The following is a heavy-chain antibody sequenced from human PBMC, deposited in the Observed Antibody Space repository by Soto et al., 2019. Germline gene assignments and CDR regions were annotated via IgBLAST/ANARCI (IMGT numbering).Heavy chain of an antibody. J-gene: IGHJ6*02. CDR1: GGSSSGYY. CDR2: INHSGST. CDR3: ARGSGLMQDIVVVPAAVQYGMDV. V-gene: IGHV4-34*01. Sequence: SETLSLTCAVYGGSSSGYYWSWIRQPPGKGLEWIGEINHSGSTNYNPSLKSRVTISVDTSKNQFSLKLSSVTAADTAVYYCARGSGLMQDIVVVPAAVQYGMDVWGQGTTVTVSS. D-gene: IGHD2-2*01.